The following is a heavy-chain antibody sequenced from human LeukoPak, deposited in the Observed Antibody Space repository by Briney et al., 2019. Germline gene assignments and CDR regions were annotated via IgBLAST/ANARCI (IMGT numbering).Heavy chain of an antibody. V-gene: IGHV1-46*01. CDR1: GYTFTSYY. D-gene: IGHD3-22*01. J-gene: IGHJ4*02. CDR2: INPGGGST. Sequence: GASVKVSCKASGYTFTSYYMHWVRQAPGQGLEWMGIINPGGGSTSYAQKFQGRVTMTRDMSTSTVYMELSSLRSEDTAVYYCARAYYHDSSDYYFPLDYWGQGTLVTVSS. CDR3: ARAYYHDSSDYYFPLDY.